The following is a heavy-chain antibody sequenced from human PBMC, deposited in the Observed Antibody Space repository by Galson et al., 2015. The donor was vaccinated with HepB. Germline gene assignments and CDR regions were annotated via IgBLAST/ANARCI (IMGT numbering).Heavy chain of an antibody. J-gene: IGHJ3*02. Sequence: SVKVSCKASGGTFSSYAISWVRQAPGQGLEWMGRIIPILGIANYAQKFQGRVTITADKSTSTAYMELSSLRSEDTAVYYCARGGTSLDAFDIWGQGTMVTVSS. CDR1: GGTFSSYA. D-gene: IGHD2-2*01. CDR2: IIPILGIA. CDR3: ARGGTSLDAFDI. V-gene: IGHV1-69*04.